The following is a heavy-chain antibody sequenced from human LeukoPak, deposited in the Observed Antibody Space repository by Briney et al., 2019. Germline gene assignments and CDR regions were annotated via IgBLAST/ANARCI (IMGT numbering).Heavy chain of an antibody. CDR3: ATFETGHSADAFDF. CDR1: DFSVSTNY. J-gene: IGHJ3*01. D-gene: IGHD1-1*01. CDR2: IDSGGNT. V-gene: IGHV3-53*01. Sequence: GGSLRLSCAASDFSVSTNYMTWVRQAPGKGLEWVSVIDSGGNTYYADSVKGRFTISRDNAKNSLYLQMKSLRAEDTAVYYCATFETGHSADAFDFWGQGTMVTVSS.